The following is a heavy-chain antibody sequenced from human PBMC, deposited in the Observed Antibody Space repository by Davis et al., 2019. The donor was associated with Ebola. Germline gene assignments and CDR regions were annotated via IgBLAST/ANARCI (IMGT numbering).Heavy chain of an antibody. CDR3: ERLTCSGGPCYLDS. D-gene: IGHD2-15*01. J-gene: IGHJ4*02. Sequence: SGPTLVKPTETLTLTCTVSGFSLRNSGMRVTWIRQPPGKALEWLARIDRDDDKFYSTSLKSRLTISKDTSKNQGVLTMTDMDPVDTGTYFCERLTCSGGPCYLDSWGQGTLVTVSS. CDR2: IDRDDDK. CDR1: GFSLRNSGMR. V-gene: IGHV2-70*04.